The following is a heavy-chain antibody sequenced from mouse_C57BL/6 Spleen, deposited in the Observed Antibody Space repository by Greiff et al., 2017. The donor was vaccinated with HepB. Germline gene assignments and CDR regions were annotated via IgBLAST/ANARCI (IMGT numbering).Heavy chain of an antibody. CDR1: GYAFSSYW. Sequence: VQLQQSGAELVKPGASVKISCKASGYAFSSYWMNWVKQRPGEGLEWIGQIYPGDGDTNYNGKFKGKATLTADKSSSTAYMQLSSLTSEDSAVYFCARGGSPSYAMDYWGQGTSVTVSS. CDR2: IYPGDGDT. J-gene: IGHJ4*01. V-gene: IGHV1-80*01. CDR3: ARGGSPSYAMDY.